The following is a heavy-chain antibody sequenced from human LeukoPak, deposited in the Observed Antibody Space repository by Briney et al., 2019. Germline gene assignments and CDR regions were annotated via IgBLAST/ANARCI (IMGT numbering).Heavy chain of an antibody. J-gene: IGHJ4*02. CDR1: GGPISSGGYY. Sequence: SETLSLTCTVSGGPISSGGYYWIWLRQHPGKGLEWIGYIYYSGTTYYNPSLKSRVTISVDTSKNQFSLKLSSVTAADTAVYYCARSGTSHHPGDYWGQGTLVTVSS. CDR2: IYYSGTT. CDR3: ARSGTSHHPGDY. D-gene: IGHD2-2*01. V-gene: IGHV4-31*03.